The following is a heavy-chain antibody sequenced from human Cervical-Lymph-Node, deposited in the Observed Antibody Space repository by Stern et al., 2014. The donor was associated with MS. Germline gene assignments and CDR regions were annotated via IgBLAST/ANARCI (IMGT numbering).Heavy chain of an antibody. J-gene: IGHJ6*02. CDR1: GGTLSDYG. D-gene: IGHD4-17*01. Sequence: QMQLVQSGAEVKKPGSSVKVSCKASGGTLSDYGISWVRQAPGQGLEWMGGIIPMFRTANYAQKFQGRVTITADDSTNTAYMDLSSLTSDDTAVYYCARDGDSSMLGLDVWGQGTTVTVSS. CDR3: ARDGDSSMLGLDV. CDR2: IIPMFRTA. V-gene: IGHV1-69*01.